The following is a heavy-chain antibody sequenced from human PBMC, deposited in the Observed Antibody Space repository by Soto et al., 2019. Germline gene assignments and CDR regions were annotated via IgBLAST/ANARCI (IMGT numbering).Heavy chain of an antibody. D-gene: IGHD6-6*01. CDR3: ARWDSSSSHYYYYGMDV. J-gene: IGHJ6*02. V-gene: IGHV1-3*01. CDR2: INAGNGNT. CDR1: GYTFTSYA. Sequence: ASVKVSCKASGYTFTSYAMHWVRQAPGQRLEWMGWINAGNGNTKYSQKFQGRVTITADESTSTAYMELSSLRSEDTAVYYCARWDSSSSHYYYYGMDVWGQGTTVTVSS.